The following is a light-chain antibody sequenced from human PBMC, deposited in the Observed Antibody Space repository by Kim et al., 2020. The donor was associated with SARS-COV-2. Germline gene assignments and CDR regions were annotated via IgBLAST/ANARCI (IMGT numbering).Light chain of an antibody. CDR3: QQYNNYPYT. V-gene: IGKV1-5*03. Sequence: DIQLTQSPSTLSASVGDRVTVTCRASQSISDWLAWYQQKPGKAPKILIYKASNLESGVPSRFSGSGSGTEFTLTISSLQPDDFATYSCQQYNNYPYTFGQGTKLEIK. CDR1: QSISDW. CDR2: KAS. J-gene: IGKJ2*01.